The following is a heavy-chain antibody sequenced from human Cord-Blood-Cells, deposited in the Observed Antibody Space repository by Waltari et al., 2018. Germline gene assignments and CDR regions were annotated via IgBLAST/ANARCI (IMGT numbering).Heavy chain of an antibody. CDR2: IYSGGST. D-gene: IGHD1-1*01. J-gene: IGHJ4*02. Sequence: EVQLVESGGGLIQPGGSLRRSCAASGFTGSSNYMRWVRQAPGKGLVWVSVIYSGGSTSYADSVKGRFTISRDNSKNPLYLQMNSLRAEDTAVYYCARGYGSYYFDYWGQGTLVTVSS. CDR3: ARGYGSYYFDY. CDR1: GFTGSSNY. V-gene: IGHV3-53*01.